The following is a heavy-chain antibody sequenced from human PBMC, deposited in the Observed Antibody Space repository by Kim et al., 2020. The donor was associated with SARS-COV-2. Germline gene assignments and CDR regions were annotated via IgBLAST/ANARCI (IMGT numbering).Heavy chain of an antibody. Sequence: GGSLRLSCAASGFTFDDYAMHWVRQAPGKGLEWVSGISWNSGSIGYADSVKGRFIISRDNAKNSLYLQMNSLRAEDTALYYCAKADTADYYGMDVWGQGTTVTVSS. CDR1: GFTFDDYA. V-gene: IGHV3-9*01. CDR2: ISWNSGSI. D-gene: IGHD5-18*01. CDR3: AKADTADYYGMDV. J-gene: IGHJ6*02.